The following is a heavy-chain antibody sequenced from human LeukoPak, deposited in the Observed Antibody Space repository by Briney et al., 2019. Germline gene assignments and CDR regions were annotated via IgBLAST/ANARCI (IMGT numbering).Heavy chain of an antibody. V-gene: IGHV3-53*01. J-gene: IGHJ4*02. CDR3: AKGSGYSYGGTFDY. CDR1: GFTVSSNY. CDR2: IYSGGST. D-gene: IGHD5-18*01. Sequence: GGSLRLSCAASGFTVSSNYMSWVRQAPGKGLEWVSVIYSGGSTYYADSVKGRFTISRDNSKNTLYLQMNSLRAEDTAVYYCAKGSGYSYGGTFDYWGQGTLVTVSS.